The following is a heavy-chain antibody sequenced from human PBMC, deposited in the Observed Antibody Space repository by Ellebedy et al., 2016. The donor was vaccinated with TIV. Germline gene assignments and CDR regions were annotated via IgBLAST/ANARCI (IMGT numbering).Heavy chain of an antibody. D-gene: IGHD3-3*01. J-gene: IGHJ4*02. V-gene: IGHV3-7*02. CDR1: GFTFGNYW. CDR3: AIIFDDFWRAFDY. CDR2: IKQDGSVK. Sequence: GESLKISCAASGFTFGNYWMSWVRQAPGKGLEWVASIKQDGSVKYYVDSVKGRSTISRDKAKKSLYLQLNSMKAEDTAVYYCAIIFDDFWRAFDYWGQGILVTVSS.